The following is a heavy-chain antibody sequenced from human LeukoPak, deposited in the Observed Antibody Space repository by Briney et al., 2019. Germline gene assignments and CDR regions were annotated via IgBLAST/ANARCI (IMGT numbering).Heavy chain of an antibody. CDR3: ARGDSNYWSFDY. V-gene: IGHV1-2*02. CDR2: INPNSGVA. Sequence: ASVKVSCKASGYSFTDYYIHWVRQAPGQGLEWMGWINPNSGVAIDAQRFQGRVSMTRDTSISTGYLELSRLRCDDTAVYYCARGDSNYWSFDYWGQGTLVTVSS. J-gene: IGHJ4*02. D-gene: IGHD4-11*01. CDR1: GYSFTDYY.